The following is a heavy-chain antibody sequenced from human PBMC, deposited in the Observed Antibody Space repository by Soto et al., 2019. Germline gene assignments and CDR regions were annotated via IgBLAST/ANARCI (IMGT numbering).Heavy chain of an antibody. Sequence: SETLSRTWAVSGGSVSSGVFSGNWIRQPPGQGLEWIGYISHGGSPHYTPSLRSRVSISVDRSTNVISLNLTSMTPADTAVYFCARGHYYYAMDVWGQGTTVTVS. V-gene: IGHV4-30-2*01. CDR1: GGSVSSGVFS. J-gene: IGHJ6*02. CDR3: ARGHYYYAMDV. CDR2: ISHGGSP.